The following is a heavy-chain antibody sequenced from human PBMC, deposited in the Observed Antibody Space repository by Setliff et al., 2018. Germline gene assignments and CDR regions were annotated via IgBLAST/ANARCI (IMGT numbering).Heavy chain of an antibody. J-gene: IGHJ6*03. CDR1: GGTFSSYA. CDR3: ARDPFLVQQFPYYMDV. D-gene: IGHD6-13*01. Sequence: SVKVSCKASGGTFSSYAISWVRQAPGQGLEWMGGIIPIFGTANYAQKFQGRVTITADESTSTAYMELSSLRSEDTAVYYCARDPFLVQQFPYYMDVWGKGTTVTVSS. CDR2: IIPIFGTA. V-gene: IGHV1-69*13.